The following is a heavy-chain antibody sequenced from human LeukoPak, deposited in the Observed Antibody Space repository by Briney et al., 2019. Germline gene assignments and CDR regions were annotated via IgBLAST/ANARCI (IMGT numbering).Heavy chain of an antibody. CDR2: IYHSGST. J-gene: IGHJ4*02. CDR3: ARESPPFDH. V-gene: IGHV4-31*03. Sequence: PSETLSLTCTVSGGSINSGGYYWSWIRQAPGKGLEWIGYIYHSGSTSYNPSLKSRVTMSVDTSKNQFSLKLSSVTAADTAVYYCARESPPFDHWGQGTLVTVSS. CDR1: GGSINSGGYY.